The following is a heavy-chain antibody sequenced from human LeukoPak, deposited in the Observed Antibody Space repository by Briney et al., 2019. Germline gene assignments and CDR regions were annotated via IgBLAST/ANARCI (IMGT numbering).Heavy chain of an antibody. J-gene: IGHJ3*02. D-gene: IGHD6-13*01. V-gene: IGHV4-39*01. CDR3: ASPPGYSSSWSPGSAFDI. Sequence: SETLSLTCTVSGGSISSSSYYWGWIRQPPGKGLEWIGSIYYSGSTYYNPSLKSRVTISVDTSKNQFSLKLSSVTAADTAVYYCASPPGYSSSWSPGSAFDIWGQGTMVTVSS. CDR2: IYYSGST. CDR1: GGSISSSSYY.